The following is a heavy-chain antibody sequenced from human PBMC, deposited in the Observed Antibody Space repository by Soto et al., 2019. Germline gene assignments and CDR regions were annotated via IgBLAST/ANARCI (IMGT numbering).Heavy chain of an antibody. CDR2: IWYDGSNK. CDR1: GFTFSSYG. V-gene: IGHV3-33*01. CDR3: ARDEGYNWNDGPDY. D-gene: IGHD1-1*01. J-gene: IGHJ4*02. Sequence: QVQLVESGGGVVQPGRSLRLSCAASGFTFSSYGMHWVRQAPGKGLEWVAVIWYDGSNKYYADSVKGRFTISRDNSKNTLYLQMNSLRAEDTAVYYCARDEGYNWNDGPDYWGQGTLVTVSS.